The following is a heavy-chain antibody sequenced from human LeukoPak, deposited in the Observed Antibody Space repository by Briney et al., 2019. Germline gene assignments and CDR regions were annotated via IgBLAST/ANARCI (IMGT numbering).Heavy chain of an antibody. D-gene: IGHD1-26*01. CDR3: ARAPSRSYSLDY. CDR1: GGSISSYY. V-gene: IGHV4-59*08. CDR2: IYYSGST. Sequence: SETLSLTCTVSGGSISSYYWSWIRQPPGKGLEWIGYIYYSGSTNYNPSLKSRVTISVDTSKNQFSLKLSSVTAADTAVYYCARAPSRSYSLDYWGQGTQVTVSS. J-gene: IGHJ4*02.